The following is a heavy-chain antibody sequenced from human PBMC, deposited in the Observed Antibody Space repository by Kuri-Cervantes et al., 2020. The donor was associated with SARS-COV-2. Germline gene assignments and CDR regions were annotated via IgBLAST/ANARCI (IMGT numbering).Heavy chain of an antibody. J-gene: IGHJ4*02. CDR3: ARGNSSSGFDY. CDR1: GYSISSGYY. CDR2: IYHSGST. Sequence: GSLRLSCAVSGYSISSGYYWGWIRQPPGKGLEWIGSIYHSGSTYYNPSLKSRVTISVDRSKNQFSLKLSSVTAADTAVYYCARGNSSSGFDYWGQGTLVTVSS. V-gene: IGHV4-38-2*01. D-gene: IGHD6-6*01.